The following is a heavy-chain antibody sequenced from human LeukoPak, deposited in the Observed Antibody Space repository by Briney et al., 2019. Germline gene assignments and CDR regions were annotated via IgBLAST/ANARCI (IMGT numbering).Heavy chain of an antibody. CDR2: ISSGSSTI. CDR3: ARDKRGSDDAFDI. Sequence: GGSLRLSCAASGFTFGSYSMNWVRQAPGKGLEWVSYISSGSSTIYYADSVKGRFTISRDNAKNSLYLQMNSLRAEDTAVYYCARDKRGSDDAFDIWGQGTMVTVSS. V-gene: IGHV3-48*01. D-gene: IGHD3-10*01. J-gene: IGHJ3*02. CDR1: GFTFGSYS.